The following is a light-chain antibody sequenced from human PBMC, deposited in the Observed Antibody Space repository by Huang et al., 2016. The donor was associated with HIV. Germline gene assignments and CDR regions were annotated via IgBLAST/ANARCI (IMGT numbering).Light chain of an antibody. CDR2: AAS. J-gene: IGKJ1*01. V-gene: IGKV1-NL1*01. Sequence: DIQMTQSPSSLSASVGDRVTITCRASQGISNSLAWYQQKPGKAPKLLLYAASRLESGVPSRFSGSGSGTDYTLTISSLQSEDFATYYCQQYYSTLRTFGQGTKVEIK. CDR3: QQYYSTLRT. CDR1: QGISNS.